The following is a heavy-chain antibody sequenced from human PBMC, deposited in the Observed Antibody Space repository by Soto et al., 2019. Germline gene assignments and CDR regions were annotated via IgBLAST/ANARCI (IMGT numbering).Heavy chain of an antibody. CDR1: GFTFSSYA. CDR2: ISGSGGST. J-gene: IGHJ4*02. Sequence: GGSLRLSCAASGFTFSSYAMSWVRQAPGKGLEWVSAISGSGGSTYYADSVKGRFTISRDNSKNTLYLQMNSLRAEDTAVYYCAKDFPSPWGSYRPKLDYWGQGTLVTVS. V-gene: IGHV3-23*01. D-gene: IGHD3-16*02. CDR3: AKDFPSPWGSYRPKLDY.